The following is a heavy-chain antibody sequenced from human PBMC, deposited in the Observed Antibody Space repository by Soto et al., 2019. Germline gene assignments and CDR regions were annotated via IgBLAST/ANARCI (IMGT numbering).Heavy chain of an antibody. CDR2: ISAYNGNT. V-gene: IGHV1-18*01. Sequence: ASVKVSCKASGYTFTSYGISWVRQAPGQGLEWMGWISAYNGNTNYAQKLQGRVTMTTDTSTSTAYMELRSLRSDDTAVYYCARLYYYDSSGYPYEGVFDYWGQGTLVNVSS. D-gene: IGHD3-22*01. CDR3: ARLYYYDSSGYPYEGVFDY. CDR1: GYTFTSYG. J-gene: IGHJ4*02.